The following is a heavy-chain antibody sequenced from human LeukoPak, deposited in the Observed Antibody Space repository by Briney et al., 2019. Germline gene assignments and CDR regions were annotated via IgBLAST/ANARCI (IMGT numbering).Heavy chain of an antibody. V-gene: IGHV4-34*01. Sequence: SETLSLTCAVYGGSFSGYYWSWIRQPPGKGLEWIGEINHSGSTNYNPSLKSRVTISVDTSKNQFSLKLSSVTAEDTAVYYCARKTLDYWGQGTLVTVSS. J-gene: IGHJ4*02. CDR1: GGSFSGYY. CDR3: ARKTLDY. CDR2: INHSGST.